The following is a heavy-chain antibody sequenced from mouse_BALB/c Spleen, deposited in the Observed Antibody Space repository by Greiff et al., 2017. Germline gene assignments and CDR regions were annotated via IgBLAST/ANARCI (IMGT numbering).Heavy chain of an antibody. Sequence: VQLQQSGAELAKPGASVKMSCKASGYTFTSYWMHWVKQRPGQGLEWIGYINPSTGYTEYNQKFKDKATLTADKSSSTAYMQLSSLTSEDSAVYYCARSGITTALDYWGQGTTLTVSS. J-gene: IGHJ2*01. CDR1: GYTFTSYW. CDR3: ARSGITTALDY. D-gene: IGHD1-2*01. V-gene: IGHV1-7*01. CDR2: INPSTGYT.